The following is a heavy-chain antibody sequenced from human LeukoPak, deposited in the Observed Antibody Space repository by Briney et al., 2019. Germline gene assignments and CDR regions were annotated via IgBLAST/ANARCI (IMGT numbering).Heavy chain of an antibody. J-gene: IGHJ4*02. V-gene: IGHV3-30*04. CDR3: ARGVGSGWYPFDY. CDR1: GFTFSSYA. Sequence: PGGSLRLSCAASGFTFSSYAMHWVRQAPGKGLEWVAVISYDGSNKYYADSVKGRFTISRDNAKNSLYLQMNSLRAEDTAVYYCARGVGSGWYPFDYWGQGTLVTVSS. D-gene: IGHD6-19*01. CDR2: ISYDGSNK.